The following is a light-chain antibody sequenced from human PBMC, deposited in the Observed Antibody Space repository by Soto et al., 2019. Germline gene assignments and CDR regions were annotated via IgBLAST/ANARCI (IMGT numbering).Light chain of an antibody. CDR2: GAS. V-gene: IGKV3-15*01. J-gene: IGKJ3*01. Sequence: EIVMTQSPVTLSVSPGERATLSCRASQSVSSNLAWYQQKPGQAPRLLIYGASTRATGIPARFSGSGSGTEFTLTISSLQSEDSAVYYCQQYGSSLFTFGPGTKVDIK. CDR3: QQYGSSLFT. CDR1: QSVSSN.